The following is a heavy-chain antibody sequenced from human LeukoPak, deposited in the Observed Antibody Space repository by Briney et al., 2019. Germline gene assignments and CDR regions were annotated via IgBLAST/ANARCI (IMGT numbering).Heavy chain of an antibody. V-gene: IGHV3-23*01. J-gene: IGHJ3*02. Sequence: PGGSLRLSCSPSGFTLRSYAMSWVRHPPGEGLEWVLSIIGSGGGTYYADCVEGRFTICRDNSKNTLYLQMNSLRAEDTAVYYCAKDCLGGYYDYIWGSYRSGNNDAFDIWGQGTMVTVSS. CDR2: IIGSGGGT. CDR1: GFTLRSYA. CDR3: AKDCLGGYYDYIWGSYRSGNNDAFDI. D-gene: IGHD3-16*02.